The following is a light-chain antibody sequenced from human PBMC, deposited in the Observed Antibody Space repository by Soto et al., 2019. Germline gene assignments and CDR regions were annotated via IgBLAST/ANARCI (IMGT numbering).Light chain of an antibody. CDR2: DVS. CDR3: SSFTSSITYV. V-gene: IGLV2-14*01. J-gene: IGLJ1*01. CDR1: SSDVGGYNT. Sequence: QSVLTQPASVSGSPGQSITISCTGTSSDVGGYNTVCWYQQEPGKAPKLMIYDVSSRPSGVSNRFSGSKSSNTASLTISGLQAEDEADYYCSSFTSSITYVFGTGTKLTVL.